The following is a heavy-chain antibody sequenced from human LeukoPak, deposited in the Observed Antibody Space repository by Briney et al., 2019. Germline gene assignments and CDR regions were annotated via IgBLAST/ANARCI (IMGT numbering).Heavy chain of an antibody. CDR2: IFNSGDKT. D-gene: IGHD6-19*01. CDR3: AKDVVPDSGWDLDY. V-gene: IGHV3-23*01. Sequence: TGGSLRLSCAASGFTFSTYSMTWVRQAPGKGLEWVSGIFNSGDKTFCADSVKGRFTTSRDNSKNTLYLQMNSLRAEDTAVYYCAKDVVPDSGWDLDYWGQGTLVTVSS. J-gene: IGHJ4*02. CDR1: GFTFSTYS.